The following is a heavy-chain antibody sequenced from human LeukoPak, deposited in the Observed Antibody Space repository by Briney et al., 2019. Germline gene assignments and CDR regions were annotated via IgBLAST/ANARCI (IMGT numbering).Heavy chain of an antibody. Sequence: ASVKVSCKASGYTFTGYYIHWVRQAPGQGLEWVGWINPNNGGTNYAQKFQGRVTMTRDTSISTAYMDLSRLRSNDTAVYYCARHRFTGHNDFDHWGQGTLVTVSS. CDR2: INPNNGGT. D-gene: IGHD2-8*02. CDR1: GYTFTGYY. CDR3: ARHRFTGHNDFDH. J-gene: IGHJ4*02. V-gene: IGHV1-2*02.